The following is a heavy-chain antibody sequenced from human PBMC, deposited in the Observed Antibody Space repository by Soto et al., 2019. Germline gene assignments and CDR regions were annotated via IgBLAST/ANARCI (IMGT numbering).Heavy chain of an antibody. Sequence: GSLRLSCAASGFTVSSNYMSWVRQAPGKGLEWVSVIYSGGSTYYADSVKGRFTISRDNSKNTLYLQMNSLRAEDTAVYYCARDQGPDTAMPVEGNYYYYGMDVWGQGTTVTVSS. CDR1: GFTVSSNY. CDR3: ARDQGPDTAMPVEGNYYYYGMDV. CDR2: IYSGGST. D-gene: IGHD5-18*01. V-gene: IGHV3-53*01. J-gene: IGHJ6*02.